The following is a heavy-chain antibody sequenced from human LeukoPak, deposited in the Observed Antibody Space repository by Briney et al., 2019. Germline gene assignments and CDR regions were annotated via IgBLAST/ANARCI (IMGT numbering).Heavy chain of an antibody. J-gene: IGHJ4*02. CDR2: IKQDGSEK. CDR3: VTYSGGIKSPGYY. D-gene: IGHD1-14*01. V-gene: IGHV3-7*01. Sequence: GGSLRLSCAASGFTLTTYWMSWVRQAPGKGLEWVANIKQDGSEKYYVDSVKGRFTISRDNAKNSLYLQMNSLRAEDTAFYYCVTYSGGIKSPGYYWGQGTLVTVSS. CDR1: GFTLTTYW.